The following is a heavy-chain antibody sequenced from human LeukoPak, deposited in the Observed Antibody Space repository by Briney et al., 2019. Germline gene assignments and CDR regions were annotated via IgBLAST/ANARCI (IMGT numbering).Heavy chain of an antibody. CDR3: ARGDDILTGSDY. Sequence: SVKVSCKASGGTFSSYAISWVRQAPGQGLEWMGGIIPIFGTANYARKFQGRVTITADKSTSTAYMELSSLRSEDTAVYYCARGDDILTGSDYWGQGTLVTVSS. CDR2: IIPIFGTA. V-gene: IGHV1-69*06. J-gene: IGHJ4*02. CDR1: GGTFSSYA. D-gene: IGHD3-9*01.